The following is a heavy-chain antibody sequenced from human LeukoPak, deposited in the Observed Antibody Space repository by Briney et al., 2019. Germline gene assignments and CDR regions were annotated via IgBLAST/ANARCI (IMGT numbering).Heavy chain of an antibody. CDR1: GFTFTSSA. V-gene: IGHV1-58*02. CDR2: IVVGSGNT. CDR3: AAVAVSGYYGMDV. D-gene: IGHD1-26*01. Sequence: SVKVSCKASGFTFTSSAMQWVRQARGQRLEWIGWIVVGSGNTNYAQKFQERVTITRDMSTSTAYMELSSLRSEDTAVYYCAAVAVSGYYGMDVWGQGTTVTVSS. J-gene: IGHJ6*02.